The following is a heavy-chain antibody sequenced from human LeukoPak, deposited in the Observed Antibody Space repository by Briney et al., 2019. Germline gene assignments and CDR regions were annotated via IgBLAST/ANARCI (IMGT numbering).Heavy chain of an antibody. D-gene: IGHD6-13*01. CDR3: AREYSSSWYTTNWFDP. CDR1: GYTFTSYG. V-gene: IGHV1-18*01. J-gene: IGHJ5*02. CDR2: ISAYNGNT. Sequence: ASVKVSCKASGYTFTSYGISWVRQAPGQGLEWMGWISAYNGNTNYAQKLQGRVTMTTDTSTSTAYMELSSLRSEDTAVYYCAREYSSSWYTTNWFDPWGQGTLVTVSS.